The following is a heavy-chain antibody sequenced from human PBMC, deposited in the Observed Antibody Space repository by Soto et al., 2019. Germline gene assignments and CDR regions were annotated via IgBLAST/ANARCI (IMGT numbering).Heavy chain of an antibody. J-gene: IGHJ4*02. Sequence: GGSLRLSCTASGFTFSSYAMHWVRQAPGKGLEWVAFISYEASNKYYADSVKGRSTISRDNSKNTLYLQMDSLRAEDTAVYYCARESPDYFFDYWGQGTLVTVSS. CDR3: ARESPDYFFDY. CDR1: GFTFSSYA. V-gene: IGHV3-30-3*01. CDR2: ISYEASNK.